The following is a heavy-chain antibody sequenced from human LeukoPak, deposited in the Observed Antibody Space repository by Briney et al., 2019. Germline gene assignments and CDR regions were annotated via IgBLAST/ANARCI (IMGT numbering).Heavy chain of an antibody. CDR2: ISSTSTYI. D-gene: IGHD5/OR15-5a*01. Sequence: PGGSLRLSCAASGFTFGSCGMNWVRQAPGKGLEWVSSISSTSTYIHYADSVKGRFTISRDNAKNSLFLQMNSLGAEDTAVYYCARGTFSYSVFGSYYFDYWGHGTLVSVSS. V-gene: IGHV3-21*01. CDR3: ARGTFSYSVFGSYYFDY. J-gene: IGHJ4*01. CDR1: GFTFGSCG.